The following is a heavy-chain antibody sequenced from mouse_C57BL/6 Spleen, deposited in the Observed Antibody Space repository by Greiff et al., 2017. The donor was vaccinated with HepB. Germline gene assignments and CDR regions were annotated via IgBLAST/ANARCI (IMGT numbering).Heavy chain of an antibody. V-gene: IGHV1-22*01. CDR3: ARGIYYDYDGFAY. J-gene: IGHJ3*01. Sequence: EVQLQQSGPELVKPGASVKMSCKASGDTFTDYNMHWVKQSHGKSLEWIGYINPNNGGTSYNQKFKGTATLTVNRSSSTAYMELRSLTSEESAVYYCARGIYYDYDGFAYWGQGTLVTVSA. CDR2: INPNNGGT. D-gene: IGHD2-4*01. CDR1: GDTFTDYN.